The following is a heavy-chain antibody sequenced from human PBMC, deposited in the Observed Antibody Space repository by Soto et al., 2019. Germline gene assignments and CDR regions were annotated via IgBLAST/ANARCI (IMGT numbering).Heavy chain of an antibody. V-gene: IGHV4-34*01. CDR2: INHSGST. Sequence: SETLSLTCAVYGGSFSGYYWSWIRQPPGKGLEWIGEINHSGSTNYNPSLKSRVTISVDTPKNQFSLKLSSVTAADTAVYYCARGVESWFGARYYYYYGMDVWGQGTTVTVSS. D-gene: IGHD3-10*01. CDR1: GGSFSGYY. CDR3: ARGVESWFGARYYYYYGMDV. J-gene: IGHJ6*02.